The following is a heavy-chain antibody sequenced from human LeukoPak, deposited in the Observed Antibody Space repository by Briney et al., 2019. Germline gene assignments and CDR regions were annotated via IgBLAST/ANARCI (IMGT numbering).Heavy chain of an antibody. CDR1: GYTFTGYY. CDR3: GTLLSNGPFDY. J-gene: IGHJ4*02. V-gene: IGHV1-2*02. Sequence: ASVTVSCKASGYTFTGYYMHWVRQAPGQGREWMGLIYPNSGATKYAQKFQGRVTITRDTSISTAYMELIGLRSDDTAVYYCGTLLSNGPFDYWGQGSLATVSS. D-gene: IGHD3-3*01. CDR2: IYPNSGAT.